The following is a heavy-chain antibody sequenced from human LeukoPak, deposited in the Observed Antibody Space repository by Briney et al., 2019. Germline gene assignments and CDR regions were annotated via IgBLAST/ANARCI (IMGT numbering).Heavy chain of an antibody. Sequence: GGSLRLSCAASGFTFSSYEMNWVRQAPGKGLEWVSYISSSSSTIYYADSVKGRFTISRDNAKNSLYLQMNSLRAEDTAVYYCAREGYGDYVGYSFDYWGQGTLVTVSS. V-gene: IGHV3-48*01. CDR3: AREGYGDYVGYSFDY. CDR1: GFTFSSYE. CDR2: ISSSSSTI. J-gene: IGHJ4*02. D-gene: IGHD4-17*01.